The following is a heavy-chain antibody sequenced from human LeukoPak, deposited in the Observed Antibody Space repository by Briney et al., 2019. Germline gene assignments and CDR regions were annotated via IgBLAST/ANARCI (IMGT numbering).Heavy chain of an antibody. CDR3: ARGSISSGDWFDP. D-gene: IGHD6-6*01. CDR1: GFTFIDCY. J-gene: IGHJ5*02. V-gene: IGHV1-2*06. CDR2: INPRSGGT. Sequence: GASVKVSCKASGFTFIDCYMHWVRQAPGQGLEWMGRINPRSGGTNYAQKFQDRVTMTRDTSISTAYMELSRLKFDDTAVFYCARGSISSGDWFDPWGQGTLVTVSS.